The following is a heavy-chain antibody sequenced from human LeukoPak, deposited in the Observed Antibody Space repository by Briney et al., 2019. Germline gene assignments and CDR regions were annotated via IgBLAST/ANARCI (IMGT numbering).Heavy chain of an antibody. CDR2: ISAYNGNT. CDR1: GYTFTSYG. V-gene: IGHV1-18*01. J-gene: IGHJ4*02. D-gene: IGHD2-15*01. CDR3: ARDQDVVVVVATPGDY. Sequence: ASVKVSCKASGYTFTSYGISWVRQAPGQGLEWMGWISAYNGNTNYAQKLQGRVTMTTDTSTSTAYMELRSLRSDDTAVYYCARDQDVVVVVATPGDYWGQGTLVTVSS.